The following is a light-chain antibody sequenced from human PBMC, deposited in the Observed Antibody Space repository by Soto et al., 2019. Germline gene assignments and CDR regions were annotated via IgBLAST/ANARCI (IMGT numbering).Light chain of an antibody. Sequence: QSALTRPPSASGSPGQSVTISCTGTSSDVGGYNYVSWYQQHPGKAPKLMIYEVSKWPSGVPDRFSGSKSGNTASLTVSGLQAEDEADYYCSSYAGTNIIFGGGTKVTVL. V-gene: IGLV2-8*01. CDR3: SSYAGTNII. CDR1: SSDVGGYNY. J-gene: IGLJ2*01. CDR2: EVS.